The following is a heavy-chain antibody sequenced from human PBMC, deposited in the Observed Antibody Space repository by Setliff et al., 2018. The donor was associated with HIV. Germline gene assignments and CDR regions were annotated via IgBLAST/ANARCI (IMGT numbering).Heavy chain of an antibody. J-gene: IGHJ5*02. CDR1: GGSFGVYR. CDR3: ARDRHSSGLGCYGP. CDR2: IDSSGTT. Sequence: PSETLSLTCTISGGSFGVYRWSWIRQSAGRGLEWIGRIDSSGTTDYKPSLKGRVARSVDTSRNQFSLRVTSVTAADTAVYFCARDRHSSGLGCYGPWGPGILVTVSS. V-gene: IGHV4-4*07. D-gene: IGHD3-10*01.